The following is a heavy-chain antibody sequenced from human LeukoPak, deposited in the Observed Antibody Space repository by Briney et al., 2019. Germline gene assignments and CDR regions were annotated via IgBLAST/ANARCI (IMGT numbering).Heavy chain of an antibody. CDR2: IYPGDSDT. Sequence: GESLQISCKGFGYTYTSYWIGWVRQMPGKGLEWMGIIYPGDSDTRYSPSFQGQVTISADKSISTAYLQWSSLKASDTAMYYCARRGFCSGGSCYSHAFDFWGQGTMVTVSS. CDR1: GYTYTSYW. V-gene: IGHV5-51*01. D-gene: IGHD2-15*01. CDR3: ARRGFCSGGSCYSHAFDF. J-gene: IGHJ3*01.